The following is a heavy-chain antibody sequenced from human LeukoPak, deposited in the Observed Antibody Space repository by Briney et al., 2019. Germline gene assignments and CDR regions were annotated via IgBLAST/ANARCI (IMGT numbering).Heavy chain of an antibody. CDR2: IYYSGSP. CDR1: GASISSSSYF. J-gene: IGHJ3*01. D-gene: IGHD2-8*02. V-gene: IGHV4-39*01. CDR3: AVAGARSSDTGGLYAFDF. Sequence: SETLSLTCTVSGASISSSSYFWGWIRQPPGKGLEWIGTIYYSGSPYYNPSFKSRVTISVDASKNQFSLKLNSVTAADTAVYYCAVAGARSSDTGGLYAFDFWGRGTMVTVSP.